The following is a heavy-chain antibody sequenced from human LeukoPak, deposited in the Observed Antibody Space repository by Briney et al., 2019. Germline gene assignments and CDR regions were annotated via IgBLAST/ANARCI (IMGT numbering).Heavy chain of an antibody. J-gene: IGHJ5*02. D-gene: IGHD6-6*01. CDR3: ARDRKQLGRTWFDP. CDR1: GGSISSSSYY. CDR2: IYYSGST. V-gene: IGHV4-39*07. Sequence: SETLSLTCTVSGGSISSSSYYWGWIRQPPGKGLEWIGSIYYSGSTYYNPSLKSRVTISVDTSKNQFSLKLSSVTAADTAVYYCARDRKQLGRTWFDPWGQGTLVTVSS.